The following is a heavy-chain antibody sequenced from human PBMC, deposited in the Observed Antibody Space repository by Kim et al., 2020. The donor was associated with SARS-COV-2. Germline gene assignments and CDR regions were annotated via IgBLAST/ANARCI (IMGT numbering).Heavy chain of an antibody. CDR3: ARPPYGSGSYHWFDP. D-gene: IGHD3-10*01. Sequence: DPVKGRFTISRDSSKNTLYLQMNSLRAEDTAVYYCARPPYGSGSYHWFDPWGQGTLVTVSS. J-gene: IGHJ5*02. V-gene: IGHV3-23*01.